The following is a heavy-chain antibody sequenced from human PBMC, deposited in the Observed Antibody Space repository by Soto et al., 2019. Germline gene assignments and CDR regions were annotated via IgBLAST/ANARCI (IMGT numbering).Heavy chain of an antibody. CDR1: GYTFTSYA. Sequence: ASVKVSCKASGYTFTSYAMHWVRQAPGQRLEWMGWINAGNSNTKYSQKFQGRVTITRDTSASTAYMELSSLRSEDTAVYYCARLWFGELLQDYWGQGTLVTVSS. CDR2: INAGNSNT. CDR3: ARLWFGELLQDY. J-gene: IGHJ4*02. D-gene: IGHD3-10*01. V-gene: IGHV1-3*01.